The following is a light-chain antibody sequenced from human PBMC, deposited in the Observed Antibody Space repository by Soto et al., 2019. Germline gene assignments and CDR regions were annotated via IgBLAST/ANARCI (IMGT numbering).Light chain of an antibody. CDR3: QQYKSWPIT. CDR2: AAS. J-gene: IGKJ5*01. V-gene: IGKV1D-16*01. CDR1: QNINTW. Sequence: DIQMTQSPSSLSASVGDRVTITCRASQNINTWLAWYQQKPDKAPKSLIYAASRLQPGVPSRFSGSGSGTDFTLTISSLQPEDFATYYCQQYKSWPITFGQGTRLDIK.